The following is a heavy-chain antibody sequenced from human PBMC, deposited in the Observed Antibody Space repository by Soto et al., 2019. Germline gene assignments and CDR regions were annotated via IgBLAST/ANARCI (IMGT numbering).Heavy chain of an antibody. Sequence: SETLSLTCTVSGGSISSSSYYWGWIRQPPGKGLEWIGSIYYSGSTYYNPSLKSRVTISVDTSKNQFSLKLSSVTAADTAVYYCASTRASITMVRGPEYWGQGTLVTVSS. J-gene: IGHJ4*02. CDR1: GGSISSSSYY. CDR3: ASTRASITMVRGPEY. D-gene: IGHD3-10*01. CDR2: IYYSGST. V-gene: IGHV4-39*01.